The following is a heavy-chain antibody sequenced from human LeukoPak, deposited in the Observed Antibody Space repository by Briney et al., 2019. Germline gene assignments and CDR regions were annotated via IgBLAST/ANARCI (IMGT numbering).Heavy chain of an antibody. V-gene: IGHV1-2*02. Sequence: ASVKVSCKASGYTFTGYYMHWVRQAPGQGLEWMGWINPNSGGTNYAQKFQGRVTMTRDTSISTAYMELSRLRSDDTAVYYCAREITMTTVGNWFDPWGQGTLVTVSS. CDR1: GYTFTGYY. J-gene: IGHJ5*02. CDR2: INPNSGGT. CDR3: AREITMTTVGNWFDP. D-gene: IGHD3-22*01.